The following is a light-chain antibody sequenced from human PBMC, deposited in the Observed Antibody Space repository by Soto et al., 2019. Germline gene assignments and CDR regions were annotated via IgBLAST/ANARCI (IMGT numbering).Light chain of an antibody. CDR3: QSYDSSKEV. Sequence: NFMLTQPHSVSESQGKTVTISCTRSSGSIASNYVQWYQQRPGSAATTVIYEDNQRPSGVPDRFSGSIDSSSNSASLTISGLKTEDESDYCCQSYDSSKEVFGGWTKVTVL. V-gene: IGLV6-57*03. J-gene: IGLJ3*02. CDR2: EDN. CDR1: SGSIASNY.